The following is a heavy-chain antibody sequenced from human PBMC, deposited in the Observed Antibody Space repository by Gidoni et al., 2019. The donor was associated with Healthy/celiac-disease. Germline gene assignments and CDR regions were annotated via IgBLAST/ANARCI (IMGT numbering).Heavy chain of an antibody. D-gene: IGHD2-21*02. V-gene: IGHV1-69*01. CDR2: IIPSFGTA. Sequence: QVQLVQSGAEVKKPGSSVKVSCKASGGTFSSYAISWVRQAPGQGLEWMGGIIPSFGTANYAQKFQGRVTITADESTSTAYMELSSLRSEDTAVYYCASDSAYCGGDCYPRPLIGAFDIWGQGTMVTVSS. CDR1: GGTFSSYA. CDR3: ASDSAYCGGDCYPRPLIGAFDI. J-gene: IGHJ3*02.